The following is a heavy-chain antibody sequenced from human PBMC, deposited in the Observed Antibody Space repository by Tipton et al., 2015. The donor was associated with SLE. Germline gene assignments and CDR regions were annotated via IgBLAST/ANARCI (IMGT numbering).Heavy chain of an antibody. CDR2: IYYSGST. V-gene: IGHV4-39*07. J-gene: IGHJ5*02. Sequence: TLSLTCTVSGGSISSSSYYWGWIRQPPGKGLEWIGSIYYSGSTYYNPSLKSRVTISVDTSKNQFSLKVKSVTAADTAVYYCARLADGNRNWFDPWGQGTLVTVSS. D-gene: IGHD6-13*01. CDR3: ARLADGNRNWFDP. CDR1: GGSISSSSYY.